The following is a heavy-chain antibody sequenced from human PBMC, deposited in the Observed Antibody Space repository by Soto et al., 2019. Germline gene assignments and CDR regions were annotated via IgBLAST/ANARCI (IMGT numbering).Heavy chain of an antibody. J-gene: IGHJ5*02. CDR2: FIPMFGTT. CDR1: GGTFSRHA. CDR3: ARAAIHGSSWYFWFDP. V-gene: IGHV1-69*13. Sequence: ASVKVSWKTSGGTFSRHAINWVRQAPGRGLEWMGGFIPMFGTTNYAQKFKGRVTISADESTSTAYMELSSLRSEDAAVYYCARAAIHGSSWYFWFDPWGQGTLVTVSS. D-gene: IGHD6-13*01.